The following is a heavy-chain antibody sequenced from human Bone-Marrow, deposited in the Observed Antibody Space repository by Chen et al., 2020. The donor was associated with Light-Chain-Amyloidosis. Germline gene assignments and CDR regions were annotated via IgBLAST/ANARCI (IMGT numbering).Heavy chain of an antibody. V-gene: IGHV2-5*02. CDR3: AHRLKVQGVIGFDY. CDR1: GFSLSTSGVG. CDR2: IYWDDDK. Sequence: QITLKESGPTLVKPTQTLTLTCTFSGFSLSTSGVGVGWIRQPPGKALEWLALIYWDDDKPYSPSLKSRLTITEDTSKNQVVLIMTNMDPVDTATYYCAHRLKVQGVIGFDYWGQGTLVTVSS. D-gene: IGHD3-10*01. J-gene: IGHJ4*02.